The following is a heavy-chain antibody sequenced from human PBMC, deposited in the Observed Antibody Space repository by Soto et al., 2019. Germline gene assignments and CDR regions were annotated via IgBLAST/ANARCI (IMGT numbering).Heavy chain of an antibody. CDR1: GYTFTGYY. CDR3: ARAAGDYYYYSGMDV. D-gene: IGHD3-10*01. CDR2: INPNSGGT. J-gene: IGHJ6*02. Sequence: VASVKVSCKAPGYTFTGYYMHWVRQAPGQGLEWMGWINPNSGGTNYAQKFQGWVTMTRDTSISTAYMELSRLRSDDTAVYYCARAAGDYYYYSGMDVWGQGTTVTVSS. V-gene: IGHV1-2*04.